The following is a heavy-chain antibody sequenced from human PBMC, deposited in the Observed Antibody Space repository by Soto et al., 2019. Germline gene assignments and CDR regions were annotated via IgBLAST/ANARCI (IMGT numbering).Heavy chain of an antibody. CDR1: GFTVSNNY. V-gene: IGHV3-66*01. J-gene: IGHJ1*01. CDR2: IYSGGNT. D-gene: IGHD4-17*01. CDR3: AAFLPTVQTPFQH. Sequence: EVQLVESGGGLVQPGGSLRLSCAASGFTVSNNYMSWVRQSPGKGLEWVSLIYSGGNTKYADSVKSRFTISRDSSTNKLFLQMISLIAEDTAMFYCAAFLPTVQTPFQHWGQGTLVLVSS.